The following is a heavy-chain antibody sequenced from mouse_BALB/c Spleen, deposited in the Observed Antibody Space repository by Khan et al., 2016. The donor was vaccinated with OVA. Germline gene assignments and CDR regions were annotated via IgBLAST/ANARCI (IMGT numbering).Heavy chain of an antibody. CDR3: ARACVITTDSFDY. J-gene: IGHJ2*01. CDR1: GFSLTAYG. D-gene: IGHD2-4*01. V-gene: IGHV2-9*02. Sequence: QVQLKESGPGLVAPSQSLSITCTVSGFSLTAYGVHWVRQPPGKGLEWLGIIWAGGRTNYNSDIMYRLSISKDNSKSQVFLKLNSLQIDDTAMYYWARACVITTDSFDYWGQGTTLTVSS. CDR2: IWAGGRT.